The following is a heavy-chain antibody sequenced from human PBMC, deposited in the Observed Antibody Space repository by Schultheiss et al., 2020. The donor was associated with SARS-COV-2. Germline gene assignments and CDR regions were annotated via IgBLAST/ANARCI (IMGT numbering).Heavy chain of an antibody. Sequence: SETLSLTCAVYGGSFSGYYWSWIRQPPGKGLEWIGEINHRGSTNYNPSLKSRVTISVDTSKNQFSLKLSSVTAADTAVYYCAKQVGAQGSWGQGTLVTVSS. D-gene: IGHD1-26*01. CDR1: GGSFSGYY. CDR3: AKQVGAQGS. CDR2: INHRGST. J-gene: IGHJ4*02. V-gene: IGHV4-34*01.